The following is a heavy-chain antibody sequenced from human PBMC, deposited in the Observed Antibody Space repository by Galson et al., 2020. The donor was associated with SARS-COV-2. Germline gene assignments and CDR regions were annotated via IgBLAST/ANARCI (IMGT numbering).Heavy chain of an antibody. CDR2: ISSSGSTI. D-gene: IGHD3-10*01. CDR1: GFIFSDYY. CDR3: ARAGGPPYYYYYMDV. Sequence: GESLKISCAASGFIFSDYYMSWIRQAPGKGLEWVSYISSSGSTIYYADSVKGRFTISRDNAKNSLYLQMNSLRAEDTAVYYCARAGGPPYYYYYMDVWGKGTTVTVSS. J-gene: IGHJ6*03. V-gene: IGHV3-11*01.